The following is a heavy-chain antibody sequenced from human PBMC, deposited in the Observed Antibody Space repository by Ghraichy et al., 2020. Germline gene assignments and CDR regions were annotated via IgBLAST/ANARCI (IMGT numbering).Heavy chain of an antibody. J-gene: IGHJ4*02. V-gene: IGHV3-74*01. CDR1: GFTFSTYW. D-gene: IGHD2-21*02. Sequence: GGSLRLSCAASGFTFSTYWMHWVRQAPGKGLVWVARISGDGKSTRYADSVKGRFTISRDNAKNTLYLQMNSLRGEDTAVYYCFVMTPTLKWGQGTLVTVSS. CDR3: FVMTPTLK. CDR2: ISGDGKST.